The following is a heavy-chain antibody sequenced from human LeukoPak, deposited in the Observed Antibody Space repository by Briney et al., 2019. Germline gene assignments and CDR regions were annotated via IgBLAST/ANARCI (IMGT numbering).Heavy chain of an antibody. CDR2: INQDGSEK. D-gene: IGHD2-15*01. Sequence: GGSLRLSCAASGFTFRTYWMSWVRQAPGKGPEWVANINQDGSEKHYVESVKGRFTISRDNAKNSLYLQMNSLRADDTAVYYCARGYCTGGSCSKYDYWGQGTLVTVSS. V-gene: IGHV3-7*01. CDR1: GFTFRTYW. CDR3: ARGYCTGGSCSKYDY. J-gene: IGHJ4*02.